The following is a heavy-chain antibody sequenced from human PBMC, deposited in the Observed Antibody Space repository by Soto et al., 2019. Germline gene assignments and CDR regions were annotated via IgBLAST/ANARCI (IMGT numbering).Heavy chain of an antibody. V-gene: IGHV1-69*13. CDR1: GGSFTNFC. Sequence: SVNVSFKSAGGSFTNFCISWVRQAPGQGLECMGGIVPVVGRPNYAQRFRGRLTITADESTSTGYMELISLRSDDTAVYYCAREGSGYNFWGQGTQVTVSS. D-gene: IGHD5-12*01. J-gene: IGHJ4*02. CDR3: AREGSGYNF. CDR2: IVPVVGRP.